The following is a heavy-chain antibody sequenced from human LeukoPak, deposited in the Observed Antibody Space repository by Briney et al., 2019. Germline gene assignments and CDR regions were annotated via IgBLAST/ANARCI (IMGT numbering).Heavy chain of an antibody. V-gene: IGHV1-8*01. D-gene: IGHD1-26*01. CDR1: VYPLNTYD. Sequence: ASVKVSRKASVYPLNTYDINWVRQATGQGLAWMGWMNPNSGNTNCAQKLKGRVTMTRDTAMGTAYMELSSLTSEDTAVYYCASEKWVKREGVYYYYGITVWGQGTTVSVSS. CDR2: MNPNSGNT. J-gene: IGHJ6*02. CDR3: ASEKWVKREGVYYYYGITV.